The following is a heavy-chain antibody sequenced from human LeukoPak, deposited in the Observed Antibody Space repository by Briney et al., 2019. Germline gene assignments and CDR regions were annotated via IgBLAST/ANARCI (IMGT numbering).Heavy chain of an antibody. J-gene: IGHJ4*02. V-gene: IGHV3-30*02. D-gene: IGHD6-19*01. CDR3: AKDMGSGWYRANFDY. CDR2: IRYDGSNK. Sequence: GGSLRLSCEASRLTLSGFTFSSYGMHWVRQAPGKGLGWVAFIRYDGSNKYHADSVKGRFTISRDNSKNTLYLLMNSLRAEDTAIYYCAKDMGSGWYRANFDYWGQGTLVTVSS. CDR1: RLTLSGFTFSSYG.